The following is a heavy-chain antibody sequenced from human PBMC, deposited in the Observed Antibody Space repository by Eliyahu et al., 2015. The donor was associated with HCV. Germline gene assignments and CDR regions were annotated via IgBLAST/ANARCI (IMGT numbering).Heavy chain of an antibody. Sequence: QVQLVESGGGLVKPGGSLRXSCAASGFTFXDYYMSXIRQAPGKGLXWVSYISSSGSTIYYADSVKGRFTISRDNAKNSLYLQMNSLRAEDTAVYYCARVGPLDYDYIWGSYRANFDYWGQGTLVTVSS. CDR1: GFTFXDYY. V-gene: IGHV3-11*01. CDR2: ISSSGSTI. J-gene: IGHJ4*02. D-gene: IGHD3-16*02. CDR3: ARVGPLDYDYIWGSYRANFDY.